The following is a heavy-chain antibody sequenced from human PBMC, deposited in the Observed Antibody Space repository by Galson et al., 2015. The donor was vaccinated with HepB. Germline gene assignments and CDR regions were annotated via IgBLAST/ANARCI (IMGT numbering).Heavy chain of an antibody. V-gene: IGHV3-15*01. CDR3: TTAPTTASRKFDP. Sequence: SLRLSCAASGFTFSNAWMSWVRQAPGKGLEWVGHIKSKTDGGTTDYAAPVKGRFTISRDDSKNTLYLQMNSLKTEDTAVYYCTTAPTTASRKFDPWGQGTLVTVSS. J-gene: IGHJ5*02. CDR2: IKSKTDGGTT. D-gene: IGHD5-18*01. CDR1: GFTFSNAW.